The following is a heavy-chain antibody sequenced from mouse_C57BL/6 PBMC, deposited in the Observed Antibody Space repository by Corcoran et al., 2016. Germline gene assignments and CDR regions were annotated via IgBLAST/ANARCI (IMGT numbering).Heavy chain of an antibody. D-gene: IGHD1-1*01. CDR2: IFPGSGST. CDR3: ARSLFITTVPSWFAY. V-gene: IGHV1-75*01. Sequence: QVQLQQSGPELVKPGASVKISCKASGYTFTDYYINWVKQRPGQGLEWIGWIFPGSGSTYYNEKFKGKATLTVDKSSSTAYMLLSSLTSEDSAVYFCARSLFITTVPSWFAYWGQGTLVTVSA. CDR1: GYTFTDYY. J-gene: IGHJ3*01.